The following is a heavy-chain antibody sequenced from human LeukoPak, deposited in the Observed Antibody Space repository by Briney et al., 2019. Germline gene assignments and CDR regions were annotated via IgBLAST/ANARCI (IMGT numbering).Heavy chain of an antibody. D-gene: IGHD3-22*01. CDR1: GGSISSSSYY. CDR2: IKQDGSEK. J-gene: IGHJ4*02. V-gene: IGHV3-7*01. Sequence: ETLSLTCTVSGGSISSSSYYWGWIRQAPGKGLEWVANIKQDGSEKNYVDSVKGRFTISRDNAKNSLHLQMNSLRAEDTAVXXXXXXQGHYHDSSSAGYWGQGTLVTVSS. CDR3: XXXQGHYHDSSSAGY.